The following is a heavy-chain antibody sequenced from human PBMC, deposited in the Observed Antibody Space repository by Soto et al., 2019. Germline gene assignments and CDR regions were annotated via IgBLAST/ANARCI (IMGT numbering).Heavy chain of an antibody. J-gene: IGHJ5*02. CDR3: ALVVVEYSSSSGLGWFDP. CDR2: IYYSGST. V-gene: IGHV4-39*01. D-gene: IGHD6-6*01. Sequence: PSETLSLTCPVSGGSISSSSYYWGWIRQPPGKGLEWIGSIYYSGSTYYNPSLKSRVTISVDTSKNQFSLKLSSVTAADTAVYYCALVVVEYSSSSGLGWFDPWGQGTLVTVSS. CDR1: GGSISSSSYY.